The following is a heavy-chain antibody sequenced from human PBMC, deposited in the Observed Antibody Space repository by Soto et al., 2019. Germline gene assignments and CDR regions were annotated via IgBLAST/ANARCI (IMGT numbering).Heavy chain of an antibody. CDR1: GGSISSYY. D-gene: IGHD3-10*01. J-gene: IGHJ4*02. V-gene: IGHV4-59*01. CDR2: IYYSGST. CDR3: ARELYGSGSYYPYYFDY. Sequence: PSETLSLTCTVSGGSISSYYLSWIRQPPGKGLEWIGYIYYSGSTNYNPSLKSRVTISVDTSKNQFSLKLSSVTAADTAVYYCARELYGSGSYYPYYFDYWGQGTLVTVSS.